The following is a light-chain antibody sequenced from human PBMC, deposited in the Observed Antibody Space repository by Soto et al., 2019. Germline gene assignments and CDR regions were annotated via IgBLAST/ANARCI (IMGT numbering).Light chain of an antibody. Sequence: EIVMTQSPATLSMSPGEGATLSCRASQSVRSNLAWYQQKPGQAPRLLIYGASTRATGIPARFSGGGSGTDFTLTISSLQSEDFAVYYCHQYNNWHTFGGGTKVDIK. CDR3: HQYNNWHT. CDR1: QSVRSN. CDR2: GAS. V-gene: IGKV3-15*01. J-gene: IGKJ4*01.